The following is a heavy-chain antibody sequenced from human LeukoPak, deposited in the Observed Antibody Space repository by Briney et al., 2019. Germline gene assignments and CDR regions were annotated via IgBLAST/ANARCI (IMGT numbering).Heavy chain of an antibody. D-gene: IGHD3-3*01. CDR1: GYTFTGYY. CDR3: AREPPGGLRFLEWSSPLDY. CDR2: INPNSGGT. V-gene: IGHV1-2*02. J-gene: IGHJ4*02. Sequence: GASVKVSCKASGYTFTGYYMHWVRQAPGQGLEWMGWINPNSGGTNYAQKFQGRVTMTRDTSISTASMDLSRLRSDDTAVYYCAREPPGGLRFLEWSSPLDYWGQGTLVPVSS.